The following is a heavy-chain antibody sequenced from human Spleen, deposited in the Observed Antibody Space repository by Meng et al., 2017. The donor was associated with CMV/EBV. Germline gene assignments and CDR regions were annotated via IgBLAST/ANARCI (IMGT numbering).Heavy chain of an antibody. D-gene: IGHD6-19*01. J-gene: IGHJ6*02. CDR2: ISAYNGNT. Sequence: ASVKVSCKASGYTFTSYGISWVRQAPGQGLEWMGWISAYNGNTNYAQKLQGRVTMTTDTSTSTAYMELRSLRSDDTAVYYCARGAVADTRGYYYYYYGMDVWGQGTTVTVSS. CDR3: ARGAVADTRGYYYYYYGMDV. V-gene: IGHV1-18*01. CDR1: GYTFTSYG.